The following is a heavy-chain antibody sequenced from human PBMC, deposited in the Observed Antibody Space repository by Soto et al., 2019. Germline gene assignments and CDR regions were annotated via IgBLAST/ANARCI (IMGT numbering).Heavy chain of an antibody. CDR3: AGSIVATINL. CDR1: GGSISSGGYY. Sequence: PSETLSLTCTVSGGSISSGGYYWSWIRQHPGKGLEWIGYIYYSGSTYYNPSLKSRVTISVDTSKNQFSLKLSSVTAADTAVYYCAGSIVATINLWGQGTTVTVSS. CDR2: IYYSGST. D-gene: IGHD5-12*01. V-gene: IGHV4-31*03. J-gene: IGHJ6*02.